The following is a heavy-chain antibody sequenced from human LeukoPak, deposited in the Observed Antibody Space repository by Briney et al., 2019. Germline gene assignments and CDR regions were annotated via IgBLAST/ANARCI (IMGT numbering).Heavy chain of an antibody. D-gene: IGHD6-19*01. V-gene: IGHV3-48*03. J-gene: IGHJ4*02. CDR1: GFTFSSYE. Sequence: GGSLRLSCAASGFTFSSYEMNWVRQAPGKGLEWVSYISSSGSTIYYADSVKGRFTISRDNAKNSLYLQVNSLRAEDTAVYYCARGPRSQWLGYYFDYWGQGTLVTVSS. CDR3: ARGPRSQWLGYYFDY. CDR2: ISSSGSTI.